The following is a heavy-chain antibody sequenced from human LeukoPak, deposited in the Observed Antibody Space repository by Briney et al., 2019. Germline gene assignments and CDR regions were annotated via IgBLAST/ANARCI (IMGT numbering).Heavy chain of an antibody. V-gene: IGHV3-48*04. J-gene: IGHJ4*02. Sequence: GGSLRLSCAASGFTFSSYSMNWVRQAPGKGLEWVSYISATGDTIYYADSVKGRFTISRDNAKNSLYLQMNSLRAVDTAVYYCAGFYYYGSRAFDYWGQGTLVTVSS. CDR3: AGFYYYGSRAFDY. D-gene: IGHD3-10*01. CDR1: GFTFSSYS. CDR2: ISATGDTI.